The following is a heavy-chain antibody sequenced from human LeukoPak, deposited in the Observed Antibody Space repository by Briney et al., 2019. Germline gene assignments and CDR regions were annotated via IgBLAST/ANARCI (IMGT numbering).Heavy chain of an antibody. J-gene: IGHJ4*02. D-gene: IGHD2-2*02. CDR3: ARVSPRAYYCSSTSCYTRNYFDY. Sequence: PGGSLRLSCAASGFTFSSYSMNWVRQAPGKGLEWVSYISSSSSTIYYADSVKGRFTISRGNAKNSLYLQMNSLRAEDTAVYYCARVSPRAYYCSSTSCYTRNYFDYWGQGTLVTVSS. CDR1: GFTFSSYS. V-gene: IGHV3-48*01. CDR2: ISSSSSTI.